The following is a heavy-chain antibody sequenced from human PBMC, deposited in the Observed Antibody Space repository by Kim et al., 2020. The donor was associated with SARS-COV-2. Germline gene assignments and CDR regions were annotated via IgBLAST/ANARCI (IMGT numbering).Heavy chain of an antibody. CDR2: GYYTGST. CDR3: ARLDLSIDQYNYVLDV. V-gene: IGHV4-39*01. Sequence: SETLSLTCTVSGGSVNSSNNYWGWIRQPPGKGLEWIGTGYYTGSTYYTPSLSGRVPMSVDSSKNQFSLRLRFVTAADTAVYYCARLDLSIDQYNYVLDV. J-gene: IGHJ3*01. D-gene: IGHD1-1*01. CDR1: GGSVNSSNNY.